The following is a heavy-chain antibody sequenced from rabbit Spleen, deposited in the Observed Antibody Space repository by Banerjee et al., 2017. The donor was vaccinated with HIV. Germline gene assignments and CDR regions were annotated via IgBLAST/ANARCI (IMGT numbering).Heavy chain of an antibody. CDR1: GFTLSSYY. D-gene: IGHD8-1*01. CDR3: ARDGAGGSYFAV. V-gene: IGHV1S7*01. J-gene: IGHJ4*01. Sequence: QVKESGGGLVQPGGSLKLSCKASGFTLSSYYMNWVRQAPGKGLEWIGYIDPVFGITYYANWVNVRFSISRENAQNTVFLQMTSLTAADTATYFCARDGAGGSYFAVWGPGTLVTVS. CDR2: IDPVFGIT.